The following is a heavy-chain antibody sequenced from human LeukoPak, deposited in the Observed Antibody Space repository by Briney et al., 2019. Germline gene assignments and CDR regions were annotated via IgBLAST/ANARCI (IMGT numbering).Heavy chain of an antibody. V-gene: IGHV3-30-3*01. Sequence: PGRSLRLSCAASGFTFSSYAMHWVRQAPGKGLEWVAVISYDGSNKYYADSVKGRFTISRDNSKNTLYLQMNSLRAEDTAVYYCARGSGIVVVISSLFDYWGQGTLVTVSS. CDR3: ARGSGIVVVISSLFDY. CDR2: ISYDGSNK. J-gene: IGHJ4*02. D-gene: IGHD3-22*01. CDR1: GFTFSSYA.